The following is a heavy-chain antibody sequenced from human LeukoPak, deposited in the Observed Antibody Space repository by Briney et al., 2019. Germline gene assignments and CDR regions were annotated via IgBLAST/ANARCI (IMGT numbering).Heavy chain of an antibody. Sequence: PGGSLRLSCAASGFTFDDYGMSWVRQAPGKGLEWVSGINWNGGSTGYADSVKGRFTISRDNAKNSLYLQMNSLRAEDTALYYCAKGPTIPPHYSAARNYFETKAHFDYWGQGTLVTVSS. CDR2: INWNGGST. J-gene: IGHJ4*02. CDR1: GFTFDDYG. CDR3: AKGPTIPPHYSAARNYFETKAHFDY. V-gene: IGHV3-20*04. D-gene: IGHD3-10*01.